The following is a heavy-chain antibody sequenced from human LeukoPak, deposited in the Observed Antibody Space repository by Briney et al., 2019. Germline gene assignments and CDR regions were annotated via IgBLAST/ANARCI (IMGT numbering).Heavy chain of an antibody. CDR2: ISYDGSNK. CDR3: ARDLTSIAVA. Sequence: GRSLRLSCAASRFTFSSYAMHWVRQAPGKGLEWVAVISYDGSNKYYADSVKGRFTISRDNSKNTVYLQMNSLRAEDTAVYYCARDLTSIAVAWGQGTLVTVSS. J-gene: IGHJ5*02. V-gene: IGHV3-30*04. D-gene: IGHD6-19*01. CDR1: RFTFSSYA.